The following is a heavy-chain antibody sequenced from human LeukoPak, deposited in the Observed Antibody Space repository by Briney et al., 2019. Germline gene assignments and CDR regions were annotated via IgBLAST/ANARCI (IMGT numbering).Heavy chain of an antibody. D-gene: IGHD4-17*01. CDR3: AKSDYGYYFDS. CDR1: GFPFSTYA. V-gene: IGHV3-23*01. J-gene: IGHJ4*02. CDR2: VTGSGANS. Sequence: GGSLRLSCAASGFPFSTYAMNWVRQAPGKGLEWVSAVTGSGANSYYADSVKGRFSVSRDNSKNMVYLQMSSLRVEDTALYYCAKSDYGYYFDSWGQGTLVTVSS.